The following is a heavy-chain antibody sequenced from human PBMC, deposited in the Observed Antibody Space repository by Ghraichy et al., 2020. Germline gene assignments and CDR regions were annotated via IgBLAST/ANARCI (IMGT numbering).Heavy chain of an antibody. D-gene: IGHD2-2*01. CDR2: ISSSSSYI. V-gene: IGHV3-21*01. CDR3: ARDGWYSTSPGYYYYGMDV. Sequence: GSLRLSCAASGFTFSSYSMNWVRQAPGKGLEWVSSISSSSSYIYYADSVKGRFTISRDNAKNSLYLQMNSLRAEDTAVYYCARDGWYSTSPGYYYYGMDVWGQGTTVTVSS. J-gene: IGHJ6*02. CDR1: GFTFSSYS.